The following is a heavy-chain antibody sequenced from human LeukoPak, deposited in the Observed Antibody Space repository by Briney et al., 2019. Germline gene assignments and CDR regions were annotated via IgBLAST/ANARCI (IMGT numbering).Heavy chain of an antibody. V-gene: IGHV1-46*01. CDR2: INPSGGST. Sequence: ASVKVSCKASGYTFTSYAMNWVRQAPGQGLEWMGIINPSGGSTSYAQKFQGRVTMTRDMSTSTVYMELSSLRSEDTAVYYCAREEGIAARGAFDIWGQGTMVTVSS. D-gene: IGHD6-6*01. CDR3: AREEGIAARGAFDI. J-gene: IGHJ3*02. CDR1: GYTFTSYA.